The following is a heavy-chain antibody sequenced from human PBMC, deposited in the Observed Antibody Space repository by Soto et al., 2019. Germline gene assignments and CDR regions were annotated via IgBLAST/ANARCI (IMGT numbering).Heavy chain of an antibody. V-gene: IGHV3-53*01. CDR3: GTRGGGGGY. CDR1: GFTVSNNY. Sequence: EVQLVESGGGLIQPGGSLRLSCAVSGFTVSNNYMSWVRQAPGKGLEGVSVIYSGGYTAYGDSVKGRFTISRDNSKNKIYLQKKTRRADDPAVYYWGTRGGGGGYWGQGTLVTVSS. J-gene: IGHJ4*02. CDR2: IYSGGYT. D-gene: IGHD3-10*01.